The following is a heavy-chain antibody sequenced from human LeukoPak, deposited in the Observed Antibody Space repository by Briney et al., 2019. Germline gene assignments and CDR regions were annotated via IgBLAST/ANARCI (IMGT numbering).Heavy chain of an antibody. CDR1: GFTFGSYA. Sequence: PGGSLRLSCAASGFTFGSYAMSWVRQAPGKGLEWVSGISGSGGSTYYADSVKGRFTISRDNSKNTLYLQMNSLRAEDTAVYYCAKGGEESGYYYYYFDYWGQGTLVTVSS. CDR2: ISGSGGST. J-gene: IGHJ4*02. V-gene: IGHV3-23*01. CDR3: AKGGEESGYYYYYFDY. D-gene: IGHD3-22*01.